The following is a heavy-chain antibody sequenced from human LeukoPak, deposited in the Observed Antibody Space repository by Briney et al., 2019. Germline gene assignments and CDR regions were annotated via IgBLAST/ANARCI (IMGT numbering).Heavy chain of an antibody. J-gene: IGHJ4*02. CDR2: INPNSGGT. CDR1: GYTFTSYY. D-gene: IGHD5-18*01. Sequence: ASVKVSCKASGYTFTSYYMHWVRQAPGQGLEWMGWINPNSGGTNYAQKFQGRVTMTRDTSISTAYMELSRLRSDDTAVYYCASIDTAITAYYFDYWGQGTLVTVSS. V-gene: IGHV1-2*02. CDR3: ASIDTAITAYYFDY.